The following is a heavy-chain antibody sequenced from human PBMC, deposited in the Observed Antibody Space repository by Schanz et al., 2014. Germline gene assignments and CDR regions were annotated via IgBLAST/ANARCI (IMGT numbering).Heavy chain of an antibody. V-gene: IGHV3-23*01. J-gene: IGHJ5*01. CDR2: ISGRGGST. CDR3: AKTPRKYCNYGSCQDGFDS. CDR1: GFTFSSYA. Sequence: EVQLLESGGGLVQPGGSLRLSCAASGFTFSSYAMSWVRQAPGMGLEWVSAISGRGGSTYYAGSVRGRFTSSRDKSKNTLYQQMNRLRAEDTAVYYCAKTPRKYCNYGSCQDGFDSWGQGTLVTASS. D-gene: IGHD2-15*01.